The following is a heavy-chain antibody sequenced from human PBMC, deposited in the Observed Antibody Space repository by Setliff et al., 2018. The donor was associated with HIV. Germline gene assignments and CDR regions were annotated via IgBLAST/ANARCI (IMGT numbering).Heavy chain of an antibody. D-gene: IGHD3-3*01. J-gene: IGHJ6*03. Sequence: SETLSLTCAVYGGSFSGYYWSWIRQPPRKGLEWIGEINHSGSTNYNPSLKSRVTISVDTSKNKFSLKLSSMTAADTAVYYCARGGQYYNFWSGYYPICVYYYFYMDVWGKGTTVTVSS. CDR1: GGSFSGYY. CDR2: INHSGST. V-gene: IGHV4-34*01. CDR3: ARGGQYYNFWSGYYPICVYYYFYMDV.